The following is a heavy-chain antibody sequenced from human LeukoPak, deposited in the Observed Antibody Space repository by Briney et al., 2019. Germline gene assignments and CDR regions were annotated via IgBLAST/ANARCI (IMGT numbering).Heavy chain of an antibody. CDR2: ISSSSSTI. CDR3: AELGITMIGGV. D-gene: IGHD3-10*02. Sequence: PGGSLRFSCAASGFTFSSYSMNWVRQAPGKGLEWVSDISSSSSTIYYADSVKGRFTISRDNAKNSLYLQMNSLRAEDTAVYYCAELGITMIGGVWGKGTTATISS. V-gene: IGHV3-48*04. J-gene: IGHJ6*04. CDR1: GFTFSSYS.